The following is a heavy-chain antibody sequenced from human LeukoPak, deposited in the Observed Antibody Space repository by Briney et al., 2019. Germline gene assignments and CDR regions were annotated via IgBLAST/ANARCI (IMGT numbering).Heavy chain of an antibody. J-gene: IGHJ4*02. D-gene: IGHD6-19*01. CDR1: GFTFSSYG. Sequence: GRSLRLSCAASGFTFSSYGMHWGRQAPGKGLEWVAVISYDGSNKYYADSVKGRFTISRDNSKNTLYLQMNSLRAEDTAVYYCGSGWYVDYWGQGTLVTVSS. CDR2: ISYDGSNK. CDR3: GSGWYVDY. V-gene: IGHV3-30*03.